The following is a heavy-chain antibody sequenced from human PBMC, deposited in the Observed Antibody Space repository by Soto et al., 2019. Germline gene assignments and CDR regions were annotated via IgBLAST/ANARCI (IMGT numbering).Heavy chain of an antibody. CDR1: GFTFSSYG. J-gene: IGHJ6*02. D-gene: IGHD3-10*01. CDR2: ISYDGSNK. CDR3: AKDLWQGYYGSGSGGMDV. Sequence: RRLSCAASGFTFSSYGMHWVRQAPGKGLEWVAVISYDGSNKYYADSVKGRFTISRDNSKNTLYLQMNSLRAEDTAVYYCAKDLWQGYYGSGSGGMDVWGQGTTVTV. V-gene: IGHV3-30*18.